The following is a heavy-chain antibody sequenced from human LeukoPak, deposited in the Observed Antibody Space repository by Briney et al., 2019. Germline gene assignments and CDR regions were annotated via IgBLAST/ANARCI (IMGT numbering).Heavy chain of an antibody. CDR2: IYYSGGT. Sequence: SETLSLTCTVSGGSISSGTYYWSWIRQPPGKGLEWIGYIYYSGGTNYNPSLQSRVTISIDTSNKQFSLKLRSVTAADTAVYYCAREAFRGKYYFDYWGQGTLVTVSS. CDR1: GGSISSGTYY. J-gene: IGHJ4*02. V-gene: IGHV4-61*01. CDR3: AREAFRGKYYFDY. D-gene: IGHD3-16*01.